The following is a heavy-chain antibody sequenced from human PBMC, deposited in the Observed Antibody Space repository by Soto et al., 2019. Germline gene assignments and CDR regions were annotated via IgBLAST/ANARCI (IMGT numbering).Heavy chain of an antibody. CDR2: IYYSGST. CDR3: ARLNTYYYDSSGYPSEYFQH. J-gene: IGHJ1*01. Sequence: QVQLQESGPGLVKPSQTLSLTCTVSGGSISSGGYYWSWIRQHPGKGLEWIGYIYYSGSTYYNPSLKRRVTIAVDTSKNQFSLKLSSVTAADTAVYYCARLNTYYYDSSGYPSEYFQHWGQGTLVTVSS. V-gene: IGHV4-31*03. D-gene: IGHD3-22*01. CDR1: GGSISSGGYY.